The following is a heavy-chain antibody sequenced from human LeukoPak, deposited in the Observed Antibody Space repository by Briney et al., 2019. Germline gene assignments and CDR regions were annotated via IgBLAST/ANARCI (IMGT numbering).Heavy chain of an antibody. Sequence: GGSLRLSCAASGFTFSSYWMSWVRQAPGKGLEWVSYISSSGSTIYYADSVKGRFTISRDNAKNSLYLQMNSLRAEDTAVYYCARDPPWYYYGSGSIDYWGQGTLVTVSS. CDR3: ARDPPWYYYGSGSIDY. J-gene: IGHJ4*02. D-gene: IGHD3-10*01. CDR2: ISSSGSTI. CDR1: GFTFSSYW. V-gene: IGHV3-48*04.